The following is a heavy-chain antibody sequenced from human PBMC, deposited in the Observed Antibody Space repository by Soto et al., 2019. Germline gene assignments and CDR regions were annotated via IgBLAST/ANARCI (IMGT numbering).Heavy chain of an antibody. J-gene: IGHJ4*02. Sequence: QLQLQESGAGLVKPSETLSLTCTVSGGSIRSSTSYWGWVRQPPGQGLEGIVSIDDGGNSDYYPSLRCRVTLSIDTSKTQFSLKLSTVTAANTAVYYCSRHSSGRRHPGFDYWGQGTLVTVSS. D-gene: IGHD6-19*01. CDR2: IDDGGNS. V-gene: IGHV4-39*01. CDR1: GGSIRSSTSY. CDR3: SRHSSGRRHPGFDY.